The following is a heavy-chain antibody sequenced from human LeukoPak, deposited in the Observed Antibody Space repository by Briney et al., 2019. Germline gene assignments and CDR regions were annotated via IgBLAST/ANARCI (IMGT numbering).Heavy chain of an antibody. Sequence: GRSLRLSCAESGFAFRGYGMHWVGRGPGKGLEWVAVIWYDGSNKYYADSVKGRFTISRDNSKNTLYLQMNSLRAEDTAVYYCARCRSGDCYQNWFDPWGQGTLVTVSS. CDR3: ARCRSGDCYQNWFDP. J-gene: IGHJ5*02. CDR2: IWYDGSNK. CDR1: GFAFRGYG. V-gene: IGHV3-33*01. D-gene: IGHD2-21*02.